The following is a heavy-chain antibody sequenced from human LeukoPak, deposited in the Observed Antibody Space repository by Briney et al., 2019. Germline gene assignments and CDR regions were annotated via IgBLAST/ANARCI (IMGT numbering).Heavy chain of an antibody. CDR3: ARGPTISTPENGMDV. CDR2: IKGDGSEK. V-gene: IGHV3-7*05. CDR1: GFSFSNSW. Sequence: GGSLRLSCVASGFSFSNSWMSWVRQVPGKGLEWVALIKGDGSEKYYVDSVKGRFTISRDNAKNSLYLQMNSLRAEDTAVYYCARGPTISTPENGMDVWGQGTTVTVSS. J-gene: IGHJ6*02. D-gene: IGHD3-9*01.